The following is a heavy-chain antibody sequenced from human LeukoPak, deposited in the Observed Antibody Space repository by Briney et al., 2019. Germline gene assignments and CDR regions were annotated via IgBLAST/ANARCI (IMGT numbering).Heavy chain of an antibody. V-gene: IGHV3-30*04. D-gene: IGHD3-22*01. Sequence: GGSLRLSCAASGFTFSSYAMHWVRQAPGKGLEWVAVISYDGSNKYYADSVKGRFTISRDNSKNTLYLQMNSLRAEDTAVYYCARRGWLLLDYWGQGTLVTVSS. J-gene: IGHJ4*02. CDR2: ISYDGSNK. CDR1: GFTFSSYA. CDR3: ARRGWLLLDY.